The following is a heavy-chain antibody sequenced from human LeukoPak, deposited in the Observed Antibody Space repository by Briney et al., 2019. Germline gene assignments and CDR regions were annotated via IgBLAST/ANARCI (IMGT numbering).Heavy chain of an antibody. CDR2: ISSSGSTI. J-gene: IGHJ4*02. Sequence: PGGSLRLSCAASGFTFSSYSMNWVRQAPGKGLEWVSYISSSGSTIYYADSVKGRFTISRDNAKNSLYLQMNSLRAEDTAVYYCSFGVVIIGIDYWGQGTLVTVSS. D-gene: IGHD3-3*01. CDR3: SFGVVIIGIDY. V-gene: IGHV3-48*04. CDR1: GFTFSSYS.